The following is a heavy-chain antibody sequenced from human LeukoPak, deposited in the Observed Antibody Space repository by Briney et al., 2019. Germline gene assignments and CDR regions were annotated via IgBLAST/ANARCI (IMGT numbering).Heavy chain of an antibody. CDR1: GGSISSHY. CDR2: IYYSGST. J-gene: IGHJ4*02. CDR3: ARDSGSLVDY. Sequence: PSGTLSLTCTVSGGSISSHYWSWIRQPPGKGLEWIGYIYYSGSTNYNPSLKSRVTISVDTSKNQFSLKLSSVTAADTAVYYCARDSGSLVDYWGQGTLVTVSS. D-gene: IGHD1-26*01. V-gene: IGHV4-59*11.